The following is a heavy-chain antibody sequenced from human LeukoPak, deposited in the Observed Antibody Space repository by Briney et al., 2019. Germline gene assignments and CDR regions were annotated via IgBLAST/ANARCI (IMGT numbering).Heavy chain of an antibody. D-gene: IGHD1-26*01. J-gene: IGHJ4*02. V-gene: IGHV1-69*04. Sequence: SVKVSCKASGGTFSSYAISWVRQAPGQGLEWMGRIIPILGIANYAQKFQGRVTITADKSTSTAYMELSSLRSEDTAVYYCARGHSGSYYEDYWGQGTLVTVSS. CDR3: ARGHSGSYYEDY. CDR1: GGTFSSYA. CDR2: IIPILGIA.